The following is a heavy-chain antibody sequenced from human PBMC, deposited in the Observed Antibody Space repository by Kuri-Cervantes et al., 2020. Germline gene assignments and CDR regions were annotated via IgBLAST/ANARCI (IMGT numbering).Heavy chain of an antibody. CDR1: GYTFTGYY. V-gene: IGHV1-2*02. CDR3: ARVPAAKVWTVGDYYGMDV. CDR2: INPNSGGT. J-gene: IGHJ6*02. D-gene: IGHD2-2*01. Sequence: ASVKVSCKASGYTFTGYYMHWVRQAPGQGLGWMGWINPNSGGTNYAQKFQGRVTMTRDTSISTAYMELSRLRSDDTAVYYCARVPAAKVWTVGDYYGMDVWGQGTTVTVSS.